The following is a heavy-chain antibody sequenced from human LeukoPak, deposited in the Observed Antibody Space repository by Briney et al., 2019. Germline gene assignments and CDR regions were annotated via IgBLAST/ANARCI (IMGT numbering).Heavy chain of an antibody. Sequence: GGSLRLSCAASGFTFSSYAMSWVRQAPGKGLEWVSAISGSGGSTYYADSVKGRFTISRDNSKNTLYLQMNSLRAEDTAVYYCATQDSMYYFEYWGQGTLVTVSS. D-gene: IGHD3-22*01. J-gene: IGHJ4*02. CDR2: ISGSGGST. CDR1: GFTFSSYA. V-gene: IGHV3-23*01. CDR3: ATQDSMYYFEY.